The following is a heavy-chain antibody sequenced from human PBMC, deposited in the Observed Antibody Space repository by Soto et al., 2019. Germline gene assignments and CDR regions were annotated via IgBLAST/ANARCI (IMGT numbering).Heavy chain of an antibody. Sequence: QVQLQQWGAGLLKPSETLSLTCAFYGGSLSGYYGCWIRQPPGKGLEWIGEINHSGSTNYTPTLKSRRTIPVDTSKNQFSLKLSSVTAADTAVYYCARGTFPKLELRWFDPWGQGTLVTVSS. CDR3: ARGTFPKLELRWFDP. D-gene: IGHD1-7*01. CDR2: INHSGST. V-gene: IGHV4-34*01. CDR1: GGSLSGYY. J-gene: IGHJ5*02.